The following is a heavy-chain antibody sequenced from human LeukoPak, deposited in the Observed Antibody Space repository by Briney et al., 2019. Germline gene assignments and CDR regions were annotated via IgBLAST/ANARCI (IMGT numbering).Heavy chain of an antibody. CDR1: GYTFTGYY. CDR2: INPNSGGT. Sequence: ASVKVSFNASGYTFTGYYMHWVRQAPGQPLGWRVGINPNSGGTNYAQTFQARVTITRHTPISTAYLELSRLRSDDTAVYYCPSDTNDGWLRHDYRGQGTLVTVSS. D-gene: IGHD5-12*01. CDR3: PSDTNDGWLRHDY. J-gene: IGHJ4*02. V-gene: IGHV1-2*02.